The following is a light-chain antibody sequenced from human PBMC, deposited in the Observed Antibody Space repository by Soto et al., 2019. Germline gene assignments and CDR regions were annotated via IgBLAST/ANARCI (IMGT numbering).Light chain of an antibody. CDR2: GVS. CDR3: QQYATCPRT. V-gene: IGKV3-20*01. CDR1: QLVTGSD. Sequence: EVVLSQPPGTLSVSPGARATLSCSASQLVTGSDLAWYRQRPGQAPRLLIYGVSNRATGIPDRFSGSGSGTDFTLNISRLEPEDYAVYYCQQYATCPRTFGGGTKVEIK. J-gene: IGKJ4*01.